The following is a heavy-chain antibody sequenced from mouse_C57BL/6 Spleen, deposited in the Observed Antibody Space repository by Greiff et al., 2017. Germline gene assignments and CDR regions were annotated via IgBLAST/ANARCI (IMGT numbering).Heavy chain of an antibody. Sequence: VQLQQSGPELVKPGASVKISCKASGYAFSSSWMNWVKQRPGKGLEWIGRIYPGDGATNYNGKFKGKATLTADKSSSTAYMQLSSLTSEDSAVYFCAPPIYYDYGGFAYWGQGTLVTVSA. D-gene: IGHD2-4*01. V-gene: IGHV1-82*01. CDR2: IYPGDGAT. CDR1: GYAFSSSW. J-gene: IGHJ3*01. CDR3: APPIYYDYGGFAY.